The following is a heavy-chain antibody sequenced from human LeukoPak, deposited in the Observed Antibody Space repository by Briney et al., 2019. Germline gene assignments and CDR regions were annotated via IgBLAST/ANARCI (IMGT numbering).Heavy chain of an antibody. CDR2: ISAYNGNT. Sequence: ASVKVSCKGSGYTFTSYGINWVRQAPGQGLEWMGWISAYNGNTNYAQTLHGRVTMTTDTSTSTAYMELRSLRSDDTAVYYCARALAVAGIIDYWGQGTLVTVSS. D-gene: IGHD6-19*01. CDR3: ARALAVAGIIDY. CDR1: GYTFTSYG. V-gene: IGHV1-18*04. J-gene: IGHJ4*02.